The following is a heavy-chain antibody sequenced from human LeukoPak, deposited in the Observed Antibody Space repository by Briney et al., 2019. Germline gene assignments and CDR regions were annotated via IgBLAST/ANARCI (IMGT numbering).Heavy chain of an antibody. CDR3: AKDKVDVYGSSLPEDDYLCYMDV. Sequence: PGGSLRLSCAASGFTFINAWMSWGRQAPGKGLEWVSGVSGAGVYTDIADPGKGRFTISKVNSKNTLYLQMTSLRAEDPAVYHCAKDKVDVYGSSLPEDDYLCYMDVWGKGTTVTVSS. D-gene: IGHD3-10*01. V-gene: IGHV3-23*01. CDR1: GFTFINAW. CDR2: VSGAGVYT. J-gene: IGHJ6*03.